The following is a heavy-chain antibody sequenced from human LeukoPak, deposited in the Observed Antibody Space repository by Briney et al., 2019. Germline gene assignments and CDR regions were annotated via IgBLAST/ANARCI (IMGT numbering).Heavy chain of an antibody. Sequence: GSLRLSCAASGFTFSSSSMNWVRQAPGKGLEWVSSISSSSSYIYYADSVKGRFTISKDNAKNSLYLQMNSLRAEDTAVYYCARDRDYDFWSGPGYIWGQGTMVTVSS. CDR1: GFTFSSSS. V-gene: IGHV3-21*01. CDR2: ISSSSSYI. D-gene: IGHD3-3*01. CDR3: ARDRDYDFWSGPGYI. J-gene: IGHJ3*02.